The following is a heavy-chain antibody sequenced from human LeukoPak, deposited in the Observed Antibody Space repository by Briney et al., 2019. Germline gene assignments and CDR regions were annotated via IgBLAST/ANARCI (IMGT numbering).Heavy chain of an antibody. CDR3: ARLSIVAYAFDI. CDR1: GDSISSYY. CDR2: IYYSGST. V-gene: IGHV4-59*01. J-gene: IGHJ3*02. D-gene: IGHD5-12*01. Sequence: SETLSLTCTVSGDSISSYYWSWIRQPPGKGLEWIGYIYYSGSTNYNPSLKSRVTISVDTSKNQFSLKLSSVTAADTAVYYCARLSIVAYAFDIWGQGTMVTVSS.